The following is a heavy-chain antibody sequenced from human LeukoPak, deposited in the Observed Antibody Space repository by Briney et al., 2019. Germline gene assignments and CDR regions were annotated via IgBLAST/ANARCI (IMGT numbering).Heavy chain of an antibody. CDR1: GYTLTELS. CDR2: FDPEDAKI. J-gene: IGHJ4*02. V-gene: IGHV1-24*01. CDR3: TSYYYDDNH. D-gene: IGHD3-22*01. Sequence: APVKVSCKVSGYTLTELSMHWVRQAPGKGLEWMGGFDPEDAKIIYAQKFQGRVTMTEDTSTDTAYMELSSLKSEDTAVYYCTSYYYDDNHWGQGTLVTVSS.